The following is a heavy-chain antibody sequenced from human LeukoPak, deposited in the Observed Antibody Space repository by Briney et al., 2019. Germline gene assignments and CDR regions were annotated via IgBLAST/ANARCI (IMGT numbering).Heavy chain of an antibody. CDR1: GGTFSSYA. CDR2: IIPMLGMT. V-gene: IGHV1-69*04. J-gene: IGHJ4*02. CDR3: ARGGDSSGYYYG. Sequence: SVKVSCKASGGTFSSYAISWVRQAPGQGLEWMGRIIPMLGMTNYAQKFQGRVTITADKSTSTAYMELSSLRSEDTAVYYCARGGDSSGYYYGWGQGTLVTVSS. D-gene: IGHD3-22*01.